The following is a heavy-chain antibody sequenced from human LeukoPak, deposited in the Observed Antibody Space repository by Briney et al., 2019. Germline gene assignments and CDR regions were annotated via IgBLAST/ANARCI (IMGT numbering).Heavy chain of an antibody. CDR1: GFTFSRYY. CDR2: INSDGSST. Sequence: GGSLRLSCAASGFTFSRYYMHWVRQAPGKGLVWVSRINSDGSSTTYADSVKGRFTISRDNAKNALYLQMNSLKVEDTAVYYCTRVFVGDEYSSSGYWGQGTLVTVSS. CDR3: TRVFVGDEYSSSGY. D-gene: IGHD6-13*01. V-gene: IGHV3-74*01. J-gene: IGHJ4*02.